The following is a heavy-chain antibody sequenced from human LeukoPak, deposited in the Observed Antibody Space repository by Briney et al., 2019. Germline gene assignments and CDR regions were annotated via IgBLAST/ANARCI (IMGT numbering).Heavy chain of an antibody. CDR2: INHSGST. CDR1: GGSFSGYY. D-gene: IGHD3-22*01. Sequence: SETLSLTCVVYGGSFSGYYWSWIRQPPGKGREWIGEINHSGSTNYNPSLKSRVTISVDTSKNQFSLKLSSVTAADTAVYYCARGPKWLLLGYFDYWGQGTLVTVSS. J-gene: IGHJ4*02. V-gene: IGHV4-34*01. CDR3: ARGPKWLLLGYFDY.